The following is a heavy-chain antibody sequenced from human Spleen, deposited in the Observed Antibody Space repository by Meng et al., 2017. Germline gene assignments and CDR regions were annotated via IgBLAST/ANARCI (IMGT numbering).Heavy chain of an antibody. CDR1: GDSIARRTYY. CDR3: ARDGATVTTLGWFDP. V-gene: IGHV4-39*07. J-gene: IGHJ5*02. Sequence: GSLRLSCTVSGDSIARRTYYWAWIRQPPGKGLEWIGSIYYSEITYYNASLKSRVTISEDTSKNLLSLKVTSVTAADTAVYYCARDGATVTTLGWFDPWGQGILVTVSS. D-gene: IGHD4-17*01. CDR2: IYYSEIT.